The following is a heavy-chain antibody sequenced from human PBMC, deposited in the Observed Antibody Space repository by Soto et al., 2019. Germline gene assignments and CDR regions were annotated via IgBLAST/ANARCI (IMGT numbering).Heavy chain of an antibody. Sequence: QVQLMQSGAEVKKPGASVKVSCKASGYTFTSYAMHWVRQAPGQRLEWMGWINGANGNTKYSQKFQGRVTITRDTSASTAYMELSSLRSEDTAVYYCARVSGIAVAEVWGQGTLVTVSS. V-gene: IGHV1-3*01. CDR2: INGANGNT. J-gene: IGHJ4*02. CDR1: GYTFTSYA. CDR3: ARVSGIAVAEV. D-gene: IGHD6-19*01.